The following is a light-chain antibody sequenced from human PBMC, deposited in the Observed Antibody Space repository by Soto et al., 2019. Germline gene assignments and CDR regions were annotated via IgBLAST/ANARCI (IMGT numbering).Light chain of an antibody. CDR2: KAS. Sequence: DIQMTQSPSILSASVGDRVTITCRASQSISNWLAWYQQKPGKAPKLLIYKASNLESGVPSRFSGSASGTEFTLTISSLQPDDFATYYCQQYNSASLLTFGGGTQVQIK. V-gene: IGKV1-5*03. CDR1: QSISNW. J-gene: IGKJ4*01. CDR3: QQYNSASLLT.